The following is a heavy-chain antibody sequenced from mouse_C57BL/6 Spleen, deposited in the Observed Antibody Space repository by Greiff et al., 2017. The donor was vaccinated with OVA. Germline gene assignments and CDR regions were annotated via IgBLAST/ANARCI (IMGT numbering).Heavy chain of an antibody. Sequence: VQLQQSGPGLVQPSQSLSIPFPFSFFSFPLSFFHFFLPSPGKVLSLLGVIWRGGSTDYNAAFMSRLSITKDNSKSQVFFKMNSLQADDTAIYYCAKTAPGYYAMDYWGQGTSVTVSS. CDR3: AKTAPGYYAMDY. CDR2: IWRGGST. J-gene: IGHJ4*01. V-gene: IGHV2-5*01. CDR1: FFSFPLSF.